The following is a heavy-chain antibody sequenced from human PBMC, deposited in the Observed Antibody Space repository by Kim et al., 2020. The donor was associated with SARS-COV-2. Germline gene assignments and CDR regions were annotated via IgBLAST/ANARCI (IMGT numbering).Heavy chain of an antibody. V-gene: IGHV4-34*01. Sequence: SETLSLTCAVYGGSFSGYYWSWIRQPPGKGLEWIGEINHSGSTNYNPSLKSRVTISVDTSKNQFSLKLSSVTAADTAVYYCARGNYDFWSGYYNVIRNFDLWGRGTLVTVSS. CDR3: ARGNYDFWSGYYNVIRNFDL. J-gene: IGHJ2*01. CDR2: INHSGST. CDR1: GGSFSGYY. D-gene: IGHD3-3*01.